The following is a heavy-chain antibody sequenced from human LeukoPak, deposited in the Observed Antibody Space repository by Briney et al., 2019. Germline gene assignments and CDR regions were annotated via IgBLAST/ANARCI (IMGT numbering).Heavy chain of an antibody. CDR1: GGTISSYY. CDR3: ARYWGVQLWPHWYFDL. D-gene: IGHD5-18*01. V-gene: IGHV4-59*01. J-gene: IGHJ2*01. Sequence: SETLTLTCTVSGGTISSYYWSWFRQTPGKGPEWIGYIYYSGSTKYNPSLKSRVTISVDRSKNQFSLKLNSVTAADTAVYYCARYWGVQLWPHWYFDLWGRGSLVTVSS. CDR2: IYYSGST.